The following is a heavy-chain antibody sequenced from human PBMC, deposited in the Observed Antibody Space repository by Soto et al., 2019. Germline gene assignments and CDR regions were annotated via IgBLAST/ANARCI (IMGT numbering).Heavy chain of an antibody. CDR2: INHSGST. CDR1: GGSFSGYY. CDR3: ARGLIAAAGTSDY. J-gene: IGHJ4*02. Sequence: SETLSLTCAVYGGSFSGYYWSWIRQPPGKGLEWIGEINHSGSTNYNPSLKSRVTISVDTSKNQFSLKLSSVTAADTAVYYCARGLIAAAGTSDYWGQGTLVTVSS. D-gene: IGHD6-13*01. V-gene: IGHV4-34*01.